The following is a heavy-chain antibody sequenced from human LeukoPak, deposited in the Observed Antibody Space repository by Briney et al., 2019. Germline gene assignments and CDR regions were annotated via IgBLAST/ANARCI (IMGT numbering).Heavy chain of an antibody. J-gene: IGHJ4*02. Sequence: PGGSLRLSCAASGFTFSNYAMSWVRQAPGKGLEWVSAISGSSGSTYYADALKGRFTISRDNSKNTLYLQMNTLRAEDTAIYYCAKIPTITSRPTTGAAGPFDYWGQGTLVTVSS. CDR3: AKIPTITSRPTTGAAGPFDY. CDR1: GFTFSNYA. CDR2: ISGSSGST. D-gene: IGHD6-13*01. V-gene: IGHV3-23*01.